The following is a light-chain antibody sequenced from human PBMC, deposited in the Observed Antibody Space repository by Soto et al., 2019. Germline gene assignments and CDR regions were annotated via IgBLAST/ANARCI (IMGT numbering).Light chain of an antibody. V-gene: IGLV2-11*01. J-gene: IGLJ1*01. CDR3: CSYAGTYSYV. CDR2: DVS. CDR1: SSDVGAYNY. Sequence: SVLTQPRSVSGSPGQSVTISCTGTSSDVGAYNYVSWYQQHPGKAPKFMIYDVSKRPSGVPDRFSGSKSGNTASLTISGLQAEDEADYYCCSYAGTYSYVFGNGTKVTV.